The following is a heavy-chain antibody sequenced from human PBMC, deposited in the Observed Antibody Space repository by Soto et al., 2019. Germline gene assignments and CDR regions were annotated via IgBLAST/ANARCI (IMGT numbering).Heavy chain of an antibody. CDR3: ARPFYARASRDNWFDP. V-gene: IGHV4-31*03. D-gene: IGHD4-17*01. Sequence: SETLSLTCTVSGGSISSYDYYWSWIRQHPAKGLEWIGYMSYSGSTYYNPSLRSRVTISIDTSKNQYSLNLASVTAADTAVYFCARPFYARASRDNWFDPWGQGTLVTVSS. J-gene: IGHJ5*02. CDR1: GGSISSYDYY. CDR2: MSYSGST.